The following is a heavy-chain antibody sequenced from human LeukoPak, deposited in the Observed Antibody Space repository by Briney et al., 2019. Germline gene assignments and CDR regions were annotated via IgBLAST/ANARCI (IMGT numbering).Heavy chain of an antibody. CDR3: ARINSGWYFDY. V-gene: IGHV4-59*11. J-gene: IGHJ4*02. CDR2: IYYSGNT. CDR1: GGSISSHY. D-gene: IGHD6-19*01. Sequence: SETLSLTCIVAGGSISSHYWTWIRQPPGKGLEYIGYIYYSGNTNYNPSLKSRVTISVDRSKNQFSLKLTSVTAEDTAVYYCARINSGWYFDYWGQGTLVTVSS.